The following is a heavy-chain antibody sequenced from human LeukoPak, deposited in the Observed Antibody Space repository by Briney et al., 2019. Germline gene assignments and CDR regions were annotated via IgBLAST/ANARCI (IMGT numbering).Heavy chain of an antibody. V-gene: IGHV3-23*01. CDR3: AKSPNYYDSSGYYYS. CDR1: GFTFSSYA. J-gene: IGHJ4*02. Sequence: PGGSLRLSCAASGFTFSSYAMSWVRQAPGKGLEWVSAISGSGGSTYYADSVKGRFTISRDNSKNTLYLQMNSLRAEDTAVYYCAKSPNYYDSSGYYYSWGQGTLVTVSS. D-gene: IGHD3-22*01. CDR2: ISGSGGST.